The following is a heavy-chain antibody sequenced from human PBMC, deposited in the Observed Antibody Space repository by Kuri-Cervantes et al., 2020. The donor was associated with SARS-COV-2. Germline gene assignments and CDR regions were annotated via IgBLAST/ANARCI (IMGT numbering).Heavy chain of an antibody. D-gene: IGHD2-15*01. CDR1: GFPLSTSGVG. J-gene: IGHJ4*02. CDR2: IYWDDDK. CDR3: ARILDGVGCSGGSCPFDY. Sequence: SGPTLVKPTQTLTLTCTFSGFPLSTSGVGVGWIRQPPGKALEWLALIYWDDDKRYSPSLKSRLTITKDTSKNQVVLTMTNMDPVDTATYYCARILDGVGCSGGSCPFDYWGQGTLVTVSS. V-gene: IGHV2-5*02.